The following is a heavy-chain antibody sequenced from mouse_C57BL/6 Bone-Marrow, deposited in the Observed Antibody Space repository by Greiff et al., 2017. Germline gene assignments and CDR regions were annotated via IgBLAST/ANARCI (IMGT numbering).Heavy chain of an antibody. J-gene: IGHJ2*01. CDR1: GFTFSDYY. Sequence: EVKLVESGGGLVQPGGSLKLSCAASGFTFSDYYMYWVRQTPEKRLEWVAYISNGGGSNYYPDTVKGRFTISRDNDKNTLYLQMSRLKSEDTAMYYCAREGRGYYFDYWGQGTTLTVSS. V-gene: IGHV5-12*01. CDR2: ISNGGGSN. CDR3: AREGRGYYFDY.